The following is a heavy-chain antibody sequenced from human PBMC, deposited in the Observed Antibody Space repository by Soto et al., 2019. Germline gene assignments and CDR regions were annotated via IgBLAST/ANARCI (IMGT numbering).Heavy chain of an antibody. D-gene: IGHD6-13*01. Sequence: SETLSLTYAVSGGSIVSSNWWRWVRQPPGKGLEWIGEIYHSGSTNYNPSLKSRVTISVDKSKNQFSLKLSSVTAADTAVYYCYCRIAAVGPDNTFDYWGQGTLVTVSS. CDR3: YCRIAAVGPDNTFDY. CDR2: IYHSGST. CDR1: GGSIVSSNW. J-gene: IGHJ4*02. V-gene: IGHV4-4*02.